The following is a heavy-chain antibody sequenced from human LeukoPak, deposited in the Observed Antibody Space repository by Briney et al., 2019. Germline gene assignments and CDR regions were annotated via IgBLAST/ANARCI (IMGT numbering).Heavy chain of an antibody. Sequence: SETLSLTCTVSGGSISSFYWSWIRQPAGKGLEWIGRIYTSGSTIYSPSLKTRITMSVDTSKNQFSLRLSSVTAADTAVYYCARQSNYRDNWFDPWGQGTLVTVSS. CDR2: IYTSGST. D-gene: IGHD4-11*01. J-gene: IGHJ5*02. CDR3: ARQSNYRDNWFDP. CDR1: GGSISSFY. V-gene: IGHV4-4*07.